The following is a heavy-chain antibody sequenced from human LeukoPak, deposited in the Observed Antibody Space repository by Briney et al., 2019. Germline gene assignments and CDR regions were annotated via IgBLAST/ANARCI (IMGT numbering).Heavy chain of an antibody. Sequence: GSSVKVSCKASGGTFTSYAISWVRQAPGQGLEWMGGIIPIFGRANYAQKFQGRVTITTDKSTSTAYMELSSLRSEDTAVYYCARGGVVPAAPFDYWGQGTLVTVSS. CDR1: GGTFTSYA. CDR2: IIPIFGRA. D-gene: IGHD2-2*01. V-gene: IGHV1-69*05. J-gene: IGHJ4*02. CDR3: ARGGVVPAAPFDY.